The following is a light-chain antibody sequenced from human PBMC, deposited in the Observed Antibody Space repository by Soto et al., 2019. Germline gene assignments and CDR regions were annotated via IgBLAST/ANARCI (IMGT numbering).Light chain of an antibody. V-gene: IGLV2-14*01. J-gene: IGLJ1*01. CDR3: SSHTRSSTYV. CDR1: TSDVGAYNY. CDR2: EVN. Sequence: QSVLTQPASVSGSPGQSITISCTGTTSDVGAYNYVSWYQQHPVKPPKLIIYEVNTRPSGVSNRFSGSKSGNTASLTISGLQAEDEADYYCSSHTRSSTYVFGTGTKLTVL.